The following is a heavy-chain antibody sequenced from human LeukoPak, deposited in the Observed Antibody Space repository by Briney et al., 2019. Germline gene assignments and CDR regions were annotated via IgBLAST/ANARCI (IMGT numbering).Heavy chain of an antibody. CDR2: IKQDGSEK. Sequence: GGSLRLSCAVSGFTFSSYWMSWVRQAPGKGLEWVANIKQDGSEKYYVDSVKGRITISRDNAKNSLYLQMNSLRAEDTAVYYCARGDYVWGSYRYIYPFDYWGQGTLVTVSS. CDR1: GFTFSSYW. J-gene: IGHJ4*02. CDR3: ARGDYVWGSYRYIYPFDY. D-gene: IGHD3-16*02. V-gene: IGHV3-7*04.